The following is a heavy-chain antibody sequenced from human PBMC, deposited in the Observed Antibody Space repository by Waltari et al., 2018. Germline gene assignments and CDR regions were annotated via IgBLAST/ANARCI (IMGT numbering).Heavy chain of an antibody. CDR3: ARVKGKRYSSGWYYYGMDV. CDR1: GGSFSGYY. Sequence: QVQLQQWGAGLLKPSETLSLTCAVYGGSFSGYYWSWLRKPPGKGLEWIGEINHSGSTNYNPSLKSRVTISVDTSKNQFSLKLSSVTAADTAVYYCARVKGKRYSSGWYYYGMDVWGQGTTVTVSS. J-gene: IGHJ6*02. V-gene: IGHV4-34*01. D-gene: IGHD6-19*01. CDR2: INHSGST.